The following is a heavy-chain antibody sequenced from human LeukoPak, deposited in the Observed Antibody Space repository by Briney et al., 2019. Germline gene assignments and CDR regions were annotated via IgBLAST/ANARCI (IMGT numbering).Heavy chain of an antibody. CDR3: ARRSGRATFDY. V-gene: IGHV4-59*01. CDR2: IYYSGST. D-gene: IGHD3-10*01. CDR1: GGSISRYY. Sequence: PSETLSLTCTVSGGSISRYYWSWIRQPPGKGLEWIGCIYYSGSTNYNPSLKSRVTISVDTSKNQFSLKLSSVTAADTAVYYCARRSGRATFDYWGQGTLVTVSS. J-gene: IGHJ4*02.